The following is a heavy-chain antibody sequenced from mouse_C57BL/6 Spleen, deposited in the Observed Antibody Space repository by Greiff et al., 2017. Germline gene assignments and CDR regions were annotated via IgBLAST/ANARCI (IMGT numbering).Heavy chain of an antibody. V-gene: IGHV14-1*01. CDR3: TLDSSGYFDY. CDR2: IDPEDGDT. CDR1: GFNIKDYY. Sequence: VQLKQSGAELVRPGASVKLSCTASGFNIKDYYMHWVKQRPEQGLEWIGRIDPEDGDTEYAPKFQGKATMTADTYSNTAYLQLSSLTSEDTAVYYCTLDSSGYFDYWGQGTTLTVSS. D-gene: IGHD3-2*02. J-gene: IGHJ2*01.